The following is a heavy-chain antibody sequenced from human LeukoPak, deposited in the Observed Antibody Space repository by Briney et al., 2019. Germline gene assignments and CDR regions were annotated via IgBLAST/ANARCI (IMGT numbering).Heavy chain of an antibody. CDR1: GFTFSSYA. CDR3: ARDRGTRMDH. D-gene: IGHD3-10*01. V-gene: IGHV3-30-3*01. CDR2: ISYDGSNK. J-gene: IGHJ4*02. Sequence: GGSLRLSCAASGFTFSSYAMHWVRQAPGKGLEWVAVISYDGSNKYYADSVKGRFTISRDNSKNTLYLQMNSLRAEDTAVYYCARDRGTRMDHWGQGTLVTVSS.